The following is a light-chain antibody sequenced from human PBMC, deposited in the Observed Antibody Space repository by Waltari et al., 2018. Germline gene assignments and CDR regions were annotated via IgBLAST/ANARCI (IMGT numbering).Light chain of an antibody. J-gene: IGKJ2*01. CDR3: QQRSNWTPHT. Sequence: EIVLTQSPATLSLSPGDTATLSCRASQSVGSYLAWYQQRPGQPPRLLIYDGSNRATGVPARFRGSGSGTDFTLTISSLEAEDFAVYYCQQRSNWTPHTFGQGARLEIK. V-gene: IGKV3-11*01. CDR1: QSVGSY. CDR2: DGS.